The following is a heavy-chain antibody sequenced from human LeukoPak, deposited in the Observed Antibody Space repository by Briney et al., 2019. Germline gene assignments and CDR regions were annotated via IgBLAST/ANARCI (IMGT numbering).Heavy chain of an antibody. CDR1: GDTFSSSA. D-gene: IGHD3-22*01. V-gene: IGHV1-69*05. CDR2: IIPIFGTT. Sequence: GASVKVSCKASGDTFSSSAISWVRQAPGQGLEWMGGIIPIFGTTDYAQKFWGRITITTDESTSTAYMEISSLRSEDSAVYYCARGKNTSAYRALDSWGQGTLVTVSS. CDR3: ARGKNTSAYRALDS. J-gene: IGHJ4*02.